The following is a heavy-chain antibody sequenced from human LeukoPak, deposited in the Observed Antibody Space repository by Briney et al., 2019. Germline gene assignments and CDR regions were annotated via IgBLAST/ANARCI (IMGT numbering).Heavy chain of an antibody. CDR3: ASLVATSYNWFDP. CDR1: GGTFSSYA. Sequence: ASVKVSCKASGGTFSSYAISWVRQAPGQGLEWMGGIIPIFGTANYAQKFQGRVTITADESTSTAYMELSSLRSEDTAVYYCASLVATSYNWFDPWGQGTLVTVSS. J-gene: IGHJ5*02. D-gene: IGHD5-12*01. CDR2: IIPIFGTA. V-gene: IGHV1-69*13.